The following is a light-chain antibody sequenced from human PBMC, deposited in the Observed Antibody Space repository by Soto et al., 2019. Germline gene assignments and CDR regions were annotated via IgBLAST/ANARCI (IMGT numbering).Light chain of an antibody. CDR3: QSFDSSLSGSKV. Sequence: QSVLTQPPSVSGAPGQRVTISCTGSSSNIGAGYAVHWYQQLPGTAPKLLIYGNNNRPSGVPERFSGSKSGTSASLVITGLQAEDESDYYCQSFDSSLSGSKVFGTGTKLTVL. V-gene: IGLV1-40*01. J-gene: IGLJ1*01. CDR2: GNN. CDR1: SSNIGAGYA.